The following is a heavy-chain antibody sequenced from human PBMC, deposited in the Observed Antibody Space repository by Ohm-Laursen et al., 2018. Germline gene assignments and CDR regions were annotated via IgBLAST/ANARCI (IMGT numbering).Heavy chain of an antibody. CDR1: GGSISSYY. CDR3: ARDGGYSGYAYYYYGMDV. Sequence: SDTLSLTCTVSGGSISSYYWSWIRQPPGKGLEWIGYIYYSGSTNYNPSLKSRVTISVDTSKNQFSLKLSSVTAADTAVYYCARDGGYSGYAYYYYGMDVWGQGTTVTVSS. CDR2: IYYSGST. J-gene: IGHJ6*02. D-gene: IGHD5-12*01. V-gene: IGHV4-59*01.